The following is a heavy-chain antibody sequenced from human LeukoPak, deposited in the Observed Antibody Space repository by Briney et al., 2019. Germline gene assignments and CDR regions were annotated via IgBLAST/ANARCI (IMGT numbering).Heavy chain of an antibody. D-gene: IGHD3-22*01. CDR3: ARGGGGDYYDSSGYPDY. J-gene: IGHJ4*02. V-gene: IGHV3-7*03. CDR2: IKQDGSEK. Sequence: GGSLRLSCAASGFTFSSYWMSWVRQAPGKGLEWVANIKQDGSEKYYVDSVKGRFTISRDNAKNSLYLQMNSLRAEDTAVYYCARGGGGDYYDSSGYPDYWGQGTLVTVSS. CDR1: GFTFSSYW.